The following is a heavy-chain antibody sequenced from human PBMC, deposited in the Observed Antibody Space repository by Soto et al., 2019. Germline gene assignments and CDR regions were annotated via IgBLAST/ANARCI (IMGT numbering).Heavy chain of an antibody. CDR2: ISSSSSTI. V-gene: IGHV3-48*02. D-gene: IGHD2-21*02. Sequence: RRLSCAASGFTFSSYSMNWVRQAPGKGLEWVSYISSSSSTIYYADSVKGRFTISRDNAKNSLYLQMNSLRDEDTAVYYCAREYRLAYCGGDCYDNFDYWGQGTLVTVSS. J-gene: IGHJ4*02. CDR3: AREYRLAYCGGDCYDNFDY. CDR1: GFTFSSYS.